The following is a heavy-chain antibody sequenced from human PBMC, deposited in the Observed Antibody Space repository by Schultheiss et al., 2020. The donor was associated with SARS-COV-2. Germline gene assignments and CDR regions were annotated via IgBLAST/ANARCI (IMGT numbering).Heavy chain of an antibody. CDR1: GFNFWNYG. V-gene: IGHV3-30*02. D-gene: IGHD6-13*01. CDR3: ARVTASGYSSSWPDY. Sequence: GGSLRLSCAASGFNFWNYGMHWVRQAPGKGLEWVAFIRYDGRTEEYADSVKGRVTISRDNSKNTLFLHMNSLRAEDTAVYYCARVTASGYSSSWPDYWGQGTLVTVSS. CDR2: IRYDGRTE. J-gene: IGHJ4*02.